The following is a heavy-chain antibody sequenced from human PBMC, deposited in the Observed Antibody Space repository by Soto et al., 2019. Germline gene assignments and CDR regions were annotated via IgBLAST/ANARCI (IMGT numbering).Heavy chain of an antibody. V-gene: IGHV3-23*01. CDR2: ISGSGGST. CDR1: GFTFSSYD. Sequence: AGGSLRLSCAASGFTFSSYDMNWVRQAPGKGLEWVSGISGSGGSTYYADSVKGRFTISRDNSKNTLYLQMNSLRAEDTAVYYCAKDRVTVVGYDAFDIWGQGTMVTVSS. J-gene: IGHJ3*02. CDR3: AKDRVTVVGYDAFDI. D-gene: IGHD6-19*01.